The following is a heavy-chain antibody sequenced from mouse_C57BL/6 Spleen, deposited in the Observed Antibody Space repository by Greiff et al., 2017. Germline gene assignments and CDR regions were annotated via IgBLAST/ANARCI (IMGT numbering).Heavy chain of an antibody. Sequence: EVQLQQSGPELVKPGASVKMSCKASVYTFPDYNMHWVKQSHGKSLEWIGYINPNNGGTSYNKKCKGKAPLTVNTSTSTAYMELRSLTSEDSACDYCARTTVVEDYAMDYWGQGTSVTVSS. CDR2: INPNNGGT. D-gene: IGHD1-1*01. CDR3: ARTTVVEDYAMDY. CDR1: VYTFPDYN. V-gene: IGHV1-22*01. J-gene: IGHJ4*01.